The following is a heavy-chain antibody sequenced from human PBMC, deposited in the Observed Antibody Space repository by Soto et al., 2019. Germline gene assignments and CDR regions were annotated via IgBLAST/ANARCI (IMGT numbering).Heavy chain of an antibody. CDR2: IIPILGIA. Sequence: SVKVACKASGGTFSSYTISWVRQAPGQGLEWMGRIIPILGIANYAQKFQGRVTITADKSTSTAYMELSSLRSEDTAVYYCARAVSIAAPSPGYWGQGTLVTVSS. V-gene: IGHV1-69*02. CDR1: GGTFSSYT. D-gene: IGHD6-6*01. J-gene: IGHJ4*02. CDR3: ARAVSIAAPSPGY.